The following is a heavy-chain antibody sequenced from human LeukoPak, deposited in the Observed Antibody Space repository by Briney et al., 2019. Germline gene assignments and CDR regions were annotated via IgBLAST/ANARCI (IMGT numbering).Heavy chain of an antibody. J-gene: IGHJ4*02. CDR3: AKLDSKGIGWASPFDC. V-gene: IGHV3-23*01. Sequence: GGSLRLSCAASGFTFSDYYMSWIRQAPGKGLEWVSDIGGGGASTYYADSVKGRFTISRDNSKNTLYLQMNSLRAEDTAVYYCAKLDSKGIGWASPFDCWGQGTLVTVSS. CDR1: GFTFSDYY. D-gene: IGHD6-19*01. CDR2: IGGGGAST.